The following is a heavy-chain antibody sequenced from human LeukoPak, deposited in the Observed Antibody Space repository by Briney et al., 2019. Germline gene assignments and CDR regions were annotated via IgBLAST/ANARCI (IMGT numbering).Heavy chain of an antibody. V-gene: IGHV4-34*01. D-gene: IGHD3-10*01. Sequence: SETLSLTCAVYGGSFSGYYWSWIRQPPGKGLEWIGEINHSGSTNYNPSLRSRVTISVDTSKDQFSLKLSSVTAADTAVYYCARVYGSGSYYNGYYYYYMDVWGKGTTVTISS. CDR1: GGSFSGYY. CDR3: ARVYGSGSYYNGYYYYYMDV. J-gene: IGHJ6*03. CDR2: INHSGST.